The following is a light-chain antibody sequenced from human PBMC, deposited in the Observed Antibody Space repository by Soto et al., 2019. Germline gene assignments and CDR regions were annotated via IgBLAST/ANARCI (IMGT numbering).Light chain of an antibody. Sequence: EILMTQSPGTLSLSPGERATISCRASRTVDSTYLAWYQQKAGQAPRLLIYAVFTRATGIPDRFSGSGSGTDFTLTISRLEPEDFAVYHCQQYVGSSRTFGQGTKVDI. CDR2: AVF. CDR1: RTVDSTY. CDR3: QQYVGSSRT. V-gene: IGKV3-20*01. J-gene: IGKJ1*01.